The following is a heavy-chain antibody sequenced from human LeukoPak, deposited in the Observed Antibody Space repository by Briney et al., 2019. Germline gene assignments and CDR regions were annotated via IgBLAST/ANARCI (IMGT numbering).Heavy chain of an antibody. D-gene: IGHD3-3*01. Sequence: PSQTLSLTCTVSGGSISSYYWSWIRQPPGKGLEWIGYIYYSGSTYYNPSLKSRVTISVDTSKNQFSLKLSSVTAADTAVYYCARAPRLRFLEWLPLGYMDVWGKGTTVTVSS. V-gene: IGHV4-30-4*08. CDR3: ARAPRLRFLEWLPLGYMDV. J-gene: IGHJ6*03. CDR1: GGSISSYY. CDR2: IYYSGST.